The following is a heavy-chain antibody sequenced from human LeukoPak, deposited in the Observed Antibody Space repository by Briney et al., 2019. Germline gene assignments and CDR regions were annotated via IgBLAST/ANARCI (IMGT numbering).Heavy chain of an antibody. CDR1: GFTFSTYS. CDR3: ARGDTAMVLYYFDY. Sequence: PGGSLRLSCAASGFTFSTYSMNWVRQAPGKGLEWISYISSSSSTMYYADSVKGRFTISRDNAKNSLFLHMNSLRDEDTAVYYCARGDTAMVLYYFDYWGQGTLVTVSS. J-gene: IGHJ4*02. V-gene: IGHV3-48*02. CDR2: ISSSSSTM. D-gene: IGHD5-18*01.